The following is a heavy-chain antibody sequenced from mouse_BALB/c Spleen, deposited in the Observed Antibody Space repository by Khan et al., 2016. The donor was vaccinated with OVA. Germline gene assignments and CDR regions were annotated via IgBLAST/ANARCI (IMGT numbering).Heavy chain of an antibody. CDR2: ISYSGST. CDR3: ARTARINY. Sequence: EVQLVESGPGLVKPSQSLSLTCTVTGYSITSGYGWNWIRQFPGNKLEWMDYISYSGSTNYNPSLKSQISITRDTSKNQFFLQLNSVTTEDTATYYCARTARINYWGQGTTLTVSS. CDR1: GYSITSGYG. J-gene: IGHJ2*01. D-gene: IGHD1-2*01. V-gene: IGHV3-1*02.